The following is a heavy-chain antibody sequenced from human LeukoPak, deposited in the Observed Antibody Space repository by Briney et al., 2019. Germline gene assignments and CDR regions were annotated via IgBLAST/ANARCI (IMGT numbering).Heavy chain of an antibody. D-gene: IGHD3-10*01. J-gene: IGHJ4*02. V-gene: IGHV3-21*01. Sequence: GGSLRLSCAASGFTFSSYSMNWVRQAPGKGLEWVSSISSSSSYTYYADSVKGRFTISRDNAENSLYLQMNSLRAEDTAVYYCARDSNYGSGTYVYWGQGTLVTVSS. CDR3: ARDSNYGSGTYVY. CDR2: ISSSSSYT. CDR1: GFTFSSYS.